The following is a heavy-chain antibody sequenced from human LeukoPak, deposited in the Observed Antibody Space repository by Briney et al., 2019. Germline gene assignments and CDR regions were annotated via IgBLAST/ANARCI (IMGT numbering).Heavy chain of an antibody. CDR1: GFTFSSYN. CDR2: ITSSSTYI. CDR3: ARDPYSGSYGNEYYYYMDV. D-gene: IGHD1-26*01. V-gene: IGHV3-21*01. Sequence: GGSLRLSCAASGFTFSSYNMNWVRQAPGKGLEWVSSITSSSTYIYYADSVKGRFTIPRDNARNSLSLQMNSLRAEDTAVYYCARDPYSGSYGNEYYYYMDVWGKGTTVTISS. J-gene: IGHJ6*03.